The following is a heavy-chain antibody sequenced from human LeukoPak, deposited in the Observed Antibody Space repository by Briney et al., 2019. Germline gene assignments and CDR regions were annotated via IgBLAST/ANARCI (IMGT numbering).Heavy chain of an antibody. D-gene: IGHD6-19*01. Sequence: PGGSLRLSCAASGFTFNIYAMNWVRQAPGKGLEWVSGISGSGSSTFYADSVKGRFTISRDNSKNTLHLQMSSLRADDTAVYYCAKPPRPEGWCYFDYWGQGTLVTVSS. CDR1: GFTFNIYA. CDR2: ISGSGSST. V-gene: IGHV3-23*01. J-gene: IGHJ4*02. CDR3: AKPPRPEGWCYFDY.